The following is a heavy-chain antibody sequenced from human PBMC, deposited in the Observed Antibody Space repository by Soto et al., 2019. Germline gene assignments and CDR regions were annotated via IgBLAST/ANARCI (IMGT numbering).Heavy chain of an antibody. CDR3: AKDRVVYGSSYYYYGMDV. V-gene: IGHV3-23*01. CDR2: ISGSGGST. Sequence: GGSLRLSCAASGFTFSSYAMSWVRQAPGKWLEWVSAISGSGGSTYYADSVKGRFTISRDNSKNTLYLQMNSLRAEDTAVYYCAKDRVVYGSSYYYYGMDVWGQGXTVTVYS. J-gene: IGHJ6*02. CDR1: GFTFSSYA. D-gene: IGHD3-10*01.